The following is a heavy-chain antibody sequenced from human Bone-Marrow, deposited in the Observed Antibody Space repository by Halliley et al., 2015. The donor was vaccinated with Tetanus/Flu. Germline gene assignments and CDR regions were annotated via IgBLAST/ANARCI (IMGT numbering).Heavy chain of an antibody. CDR1: GDSVSSNSVA. V-gene: IGHV6-1*01. CDR3: AREVVLSGWYYGFYDY. Sequence: LRLSCAISGDSVSSNSVAWSWIRQSPSRGLEWLGRTYYRTKWFDDYAVSVRSRIKIKADTSKNQFSLQLNSAISEDTAVYYCAREVVLSGWYYGFYDYWGQGTRVSVSS. J-gene: IGHJ4*02. D-gene: IGHD6-19*01. CDR2: TYYRTKWFD.